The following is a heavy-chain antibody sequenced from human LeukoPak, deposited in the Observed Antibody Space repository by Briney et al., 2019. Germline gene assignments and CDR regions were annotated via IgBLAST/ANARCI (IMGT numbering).Heavy chain of an antibody. CDR2: FDPEDGET. Sequence: ASVKVSCKVSGYTLTELSMHWVRQAPGKGHEWMGGFDPEDGETIYAQKFQGRVTMTEDTSTDTAYMELSSLRSEDTAVYYCATDHWYSSGWYYFDYWGQGTLVTVSS. CDR3: ATDHWYSSGWYYFDY. V-gene: IGHV1-24*01. CDR1: GYTLTELS. J-gene: IGHJ4*02. D-gene: IGHD6-19*01.